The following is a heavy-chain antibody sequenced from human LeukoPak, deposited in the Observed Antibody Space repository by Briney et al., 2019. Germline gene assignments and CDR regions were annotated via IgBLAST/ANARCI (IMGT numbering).Heavy chain of an antibody. CDR2: ISAYNGNT. CDR1: GGTFSNYA. Sequence: ASVKVSCKASGGTFSNYAISWVRQAPGQGLEWMGWISAYNGNTNYAQKLQGRVTMTTDTSTSTAYMELRSLRSDDTAVYYCASGTYYDILTGYPDFDYWGQGTLVTVSS. J-gene: IGHJ4*02. V-gene: IGHV1-18*01. CDR3: ASGTYYDILTGYPDFDY. D-gene: IGHD3-9*01.